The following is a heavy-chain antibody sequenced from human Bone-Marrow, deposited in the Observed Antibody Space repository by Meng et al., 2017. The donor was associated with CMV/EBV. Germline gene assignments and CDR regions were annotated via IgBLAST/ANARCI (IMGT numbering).Heavy chain of an antibody. D-gene: IGHD3-9*01. CDR3: ARKYYDIFTGYLQPRSGDAFDI. V-gene: IGHV1-8*01. CDR2: MNPNSGNT. Sequence: ASVKVSCKASVYTFPSYYINWVRQATGQGLEGMGWMNPNSGNTGYAQKFQGRVNMTRNTSISTAYMELSSLRSEDTAVYYCARKYYDIFTGYLQPRSGDAFDIWGQGTMVTVSS. CDR1: VYTFPSYY. J-gene: IGHJ3*02.